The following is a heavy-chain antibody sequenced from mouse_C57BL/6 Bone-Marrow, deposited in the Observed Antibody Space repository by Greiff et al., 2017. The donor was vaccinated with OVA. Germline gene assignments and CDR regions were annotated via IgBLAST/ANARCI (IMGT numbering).Heavy chain of an antibody. CDR3: AREEYILAYYYAMDY. D-gene: IGHD1-3*01. J-gene: IGHJ4*01. V-gene: IGHV14-3*01. CDR1: GFYIKNTY. CDR2: IDPADGNT. Sequence: VQLQQSVAELVRPGASVKLSCTASGFYIKNTYMHWVKQRPEQGLEWIGRIDPADGNTKYAPKFQGKATITADTSSNTAYLQLSSLTYEDTAIYYCAREEYILAYYYAMDYCGQGTSVTVSS.